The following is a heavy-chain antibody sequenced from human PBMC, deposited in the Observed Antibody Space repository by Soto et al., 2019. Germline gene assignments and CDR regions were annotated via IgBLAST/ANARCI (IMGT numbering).Heavy chain of an antibody. V-gene: IGHV3-11*05. Sequence: QVQLVESGGGLVKPGGSLRLSCAASGFTFSDYYMSWIRQAPGKGLEWVSYISSSSSYTNYADSVKGRFTISRDNAKNSLYLQMNSLRAEDTAVYYCARDNRLLYRTGYYYGMDVWGQGTTVTVSS. CDR3: ARDNRLLYRTGYYYGMDV. CDR2: ISSSSSYT. CDR1: GFTFSDYY. D-gene: IGHD3-3*01. J-gene: IGHJ6*02.